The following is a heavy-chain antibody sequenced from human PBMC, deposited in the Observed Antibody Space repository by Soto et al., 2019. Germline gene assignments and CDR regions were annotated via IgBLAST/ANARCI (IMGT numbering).Heavy chain of an antibody. J-gene: IGHJ4*02. CDR1: GFSLSTSGVG. Sequence: SGPTLVNPTQTLTLTCTFSGFSLSTSGVGVGWIRQPPGKALEWLALIYWNDDKRYSPSLKSRLTITKDTSKNQVVLTMTNMETVEKEKYYCAIQYSSGWLDYWGQGTLVTVS. V-gene: IGHV2-5*01. D-gene: IGHD6-19*01. CDR2: IYWNDDK. CDR3: AIQYSSGWLDY.